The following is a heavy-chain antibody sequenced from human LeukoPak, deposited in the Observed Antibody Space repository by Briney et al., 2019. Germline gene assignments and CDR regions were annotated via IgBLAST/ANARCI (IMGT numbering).Heavy chain of an antibody. V-gene: IGHV3-33*01. D-gene: IGHD6-19*01. CDR1: GFTFSSYG. Sequence: GGSLRLSCAASGFTFSSYGMHWVRQAPGKGLEWVAVIWYDGSNKYYADSVKGRFTISRDNSKNALYLQMNSLRAEDTAVYYCARDVVAVACTIHYYGMDVWGQGTTVTVSS. CDR2: IWYDGSNK. CDR3: ARDVVAVACTIHYYGMDV. J-gene: IGHJ6*02.